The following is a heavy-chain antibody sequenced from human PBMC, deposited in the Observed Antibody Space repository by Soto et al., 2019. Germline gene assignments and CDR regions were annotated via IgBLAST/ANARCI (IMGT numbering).Heavy chain of an antibody. D-gene: IGHD6-6*01. V-gene: IGHV3-11*01. Sequence: QVQLVESGGGLVKPGGSLRLSCAASGFTFSDYYMNWIRQAPGKGLEWVSYITSSGRTTYYADSVKGRFTISRDNAKNSPFLQMTSLRAEDTAVYYCARDLGLVREYSISPLSYYGMDVWGQGTTVTVSS. CDR3: ARDLGLVREYSISPLSYYGMDV. CDR2: ITSSGRTT. J-gene: IGHJ6*02. CDR1: GFTFSDYY.